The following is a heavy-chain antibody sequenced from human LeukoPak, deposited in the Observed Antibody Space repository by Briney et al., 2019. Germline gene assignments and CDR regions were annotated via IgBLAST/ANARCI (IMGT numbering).Heavy chain of an antibody. J-gene: IGHJ2*01. CDR2: FYTSGTT. CDR1: GGSISSYS. V-gene: IGHV4-4*07. Sequence: SETLSLTCSVSGGSISSYSWNWIRQPAGKGLEWIGRFYTSGTTNYNPSLKSRVTMSIDTSKNQVSLKMRSVTAADTAVYYCARTVVTLNWYFDLWGRGTLVSVSS. CDR3: ARTVVTLNWYFDL. D-gene: IGHD4-23*01.